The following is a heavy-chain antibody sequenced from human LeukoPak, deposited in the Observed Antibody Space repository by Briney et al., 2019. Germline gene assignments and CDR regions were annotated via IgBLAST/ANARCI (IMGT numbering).Heavy chain of an antibody. J-gene: IGHJ3*02. D-gene: IGHD3-3*01. Sequence: GRSLRLSCAASGFTFSSYAMRWVRQAPGKGLEWVSAISGSGGSTYYADSVKGRFTISRDNSKNTLYLQMNSLRAEDTAVYYCAKDLWGGVVTSREGSLYAFDIWGQGTMVTVSS. CDR2: ISGSGGST. CDR3: AKDLWGGVVTSREGSLYAFDI. CDR1: GFTFSSYA. V-gene: IGHV3-23*01.